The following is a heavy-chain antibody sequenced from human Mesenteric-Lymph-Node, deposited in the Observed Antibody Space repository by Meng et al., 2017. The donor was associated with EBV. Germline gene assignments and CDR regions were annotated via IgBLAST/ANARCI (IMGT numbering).Heavy chain of an antibody. V-gene: IGHV4-34*01. CDR1: GGSFSGYY. CDR3: ASRSGHSDY. Sequence: AQLKQWGDGPLKPSESLSLPCAVYGGSFSGYYWSWVRQPPGKGLEWIGEIGEINHREITNYSPSLKSRVTMSVDTSNNQFSLKLSSVTAADTAVYYCASRSGHSDYWGQGTLVTVSS. J-gene: IGHJ4*02. D-gene: IGHD3-10*01. CDR2: IGEINHREIT.